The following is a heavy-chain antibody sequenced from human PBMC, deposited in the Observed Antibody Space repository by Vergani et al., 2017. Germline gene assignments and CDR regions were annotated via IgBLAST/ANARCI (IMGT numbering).Heavy chain of an antibody. J-gene: IGHJ3*01. CDR3: AKVCGSTSCPYGGGAFDV. CDR2: INNNGGST. Sequence: QLLESGGGLIQPGGSLRLSCAASGFTFNSYAMTRVRQAPGKGLEWVSGINNNGGSTYYADSVKGRFTISRDNSKNKLYLQMTDLRAEDTATYYCAKVCGSTSCPYGGGAFDVWGNGTMVTVSS. CDR1: GFTFNSYA. V-gene: IGHV3-23*01. D-gene: IGHD2-2*01.